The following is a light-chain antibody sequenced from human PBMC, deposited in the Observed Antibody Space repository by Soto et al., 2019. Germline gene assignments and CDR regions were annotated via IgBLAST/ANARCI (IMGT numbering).Light chain of an antibody. CDR1: QSINGN. CDR2: ATS. V-gene: IGKV3-15*01. CDR3: QHYNNWYS. Sequence: EIVMTQSPATLSVSPGERATLSCRASQSINGNLAWYQRQPGQAPRILMYATSVRATGIPARFSGSGSGTEYTLTISSLQSDDFAVFYCQHYNNWYSFGQGTRLDIK. J-gene: IGKJ2*03.